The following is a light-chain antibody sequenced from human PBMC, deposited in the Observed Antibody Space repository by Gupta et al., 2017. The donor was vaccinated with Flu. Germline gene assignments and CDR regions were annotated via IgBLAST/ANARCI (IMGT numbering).Light chain of an antibody. J-gene: IGLJ2*01. CDR3: NSRDSSAKHLGVI. V-gene: IGLV3-19*01. CDR2: DKN. Sequence: SSDLTQDPTVSVALGQAVRITCQGDSLRSYYANWYQQKPGQAPILVIYDKNQRPSGIPDRFSGSSSGNTASLTITGARAEDEADYYCNSRDSSAKHLGVIFGGGTKLTVL. CDR1: SLRSYY.